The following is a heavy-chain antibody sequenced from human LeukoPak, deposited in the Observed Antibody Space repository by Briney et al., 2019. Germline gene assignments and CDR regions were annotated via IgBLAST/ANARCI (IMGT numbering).Heavy chain of an antibody. CDR3: ASRGEMATYYYYYMDV. CDR1: GGTFSGYA. V-gene: IGHV1-69*13. Sequence: GASVKVSCKASGGTFSGYAISWVRQAPGQGLEWMGGIIPIFGTANYAQKFQGRVTITADESTSTAYMELSSLRSEDTAVYYCASRGEMATYYYYYMDVWGKGTTVTVSS. J-gene: IGHJ6*03. CDR2: IIPIFGTA. D-gene: IGHD5-24*01.